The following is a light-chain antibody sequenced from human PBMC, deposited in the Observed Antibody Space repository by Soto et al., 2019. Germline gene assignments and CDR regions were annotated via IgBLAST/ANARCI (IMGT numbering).Light chain of an antibody. V-gene: IGLV3-21*02. J-gene: IGLJ2*01. CDR3: QVWDSSSDHVV. CDR1: NIGDKS. Sequence: SYVLSQPPSVSVAPGQTARITCGGNNIGDKSVNWYQQKPGQAPVLVVYDDSDRPSGIPERFSGSNSGNTATLTISRVEAGDEADYYCQVWDSSSDHVVFGGGTKVTVL. CDR2: DDS.